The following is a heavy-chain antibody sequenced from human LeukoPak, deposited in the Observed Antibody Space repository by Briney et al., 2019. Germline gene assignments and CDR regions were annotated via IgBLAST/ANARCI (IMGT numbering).Heavy chain of an antibody. CDR1: GYTFTGYY. CDR2: INPNSGGT. Sequence: ASVKVSCTASGYTFTGYYMHWVRQAPGQGLEWMGWINPNSGGTNYAQKFQGRVTMTRDTSISTAYMELSRLRSDDTAVYYCARDLDTAMAFDIWGQGTMVTVSS. J-gene: IGHJ3*02. V-gene: IGHV1-2*02. D-gene: IGHD5-18*01. CDR3: ARDLDTAMAFDI.